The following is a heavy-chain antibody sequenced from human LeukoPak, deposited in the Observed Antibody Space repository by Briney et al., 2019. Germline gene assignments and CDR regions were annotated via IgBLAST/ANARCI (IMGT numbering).Heavy chain of an antibody. V-gene: IGHV3-30*02. CDR2: IQSDGNIQ. CDR1: GFSFSYFG. J-gene: IGHJ4*02. D-gene: IGHD5-12*01. Sequence: GGSLRLSCAASGFSFSYFGMHWVRQAPGKGLEWVAFIQSDGNIQYYEDSVKGRFTISRDNSRKTVDLQMSSLRLEDTSIYLCARDGVASTDHWGQGTLVTVSS. CDR3: ARDGVASTDH.